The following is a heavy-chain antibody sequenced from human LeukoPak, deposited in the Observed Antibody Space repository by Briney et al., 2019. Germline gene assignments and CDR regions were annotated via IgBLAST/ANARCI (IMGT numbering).Heavy chain of an antibody. J-gene: IGHJ4*02. CDR1: GFTFSSYW. V-gene: IGHV3-7*03. D-gene: IGHD4-23*01. CDR3: ARAAVVTSPFDY. CDR2: IKEDGSEK. Sequence: GGSLRLSCAASGFTFSSYWMSWVRQAPGKGLEWVANIKEDGSEKYYVDSVKGRFTISRDNAKNSLDLQMNSLRAEDTAMYYCARAAVVTSPFDYWGQGTLVTVFS.